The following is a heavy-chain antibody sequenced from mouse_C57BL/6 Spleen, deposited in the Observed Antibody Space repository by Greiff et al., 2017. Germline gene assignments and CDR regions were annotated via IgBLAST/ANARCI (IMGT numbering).Heavy chain of an antibody. CDR2: IYPGSGST. J-gene: IGHJ3*01. CDR1: GYTFTSYW. CDR3: ARNRDGSPWFAY. Sequence: VQLQQPGAELVKPGASVKMSCKASGYTFTSYWITWVKQRPGQGLEWIGDIYPGSGSTIYNEKFKSKATLTVDTSSSTAYMQLSSLTSEDSAVYYCARNRDGSPWFAYWGQGTLVTVSA. V-gene: IGHV1-55*01. D-gene: IGHD1-1*01.